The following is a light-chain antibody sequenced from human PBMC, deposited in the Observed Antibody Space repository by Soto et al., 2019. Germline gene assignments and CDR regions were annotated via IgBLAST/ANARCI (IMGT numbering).Light chain of an antibody. V-gene: IGKV1-5*01. Sequence: DIQMTQSPSTLSASVGDRVTITCRASQTIDSWLAWYQQRPGKPPVLLIYDASTLQGGVPSRFSGTGSGTEFTLTISSLQPEDFATYYCQQYNAYYSFGQGTKVDIK. CDR1: QTIDSW. CDR3: QQYNAYYS. J-gene: IGKJ2*03. CDR2: DAS.